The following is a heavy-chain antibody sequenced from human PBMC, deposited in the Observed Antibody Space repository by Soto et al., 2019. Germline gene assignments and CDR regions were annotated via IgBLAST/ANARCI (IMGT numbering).Heavy chain of an antibody. CDR1: GFTFSSYG. CDR3: AREIFEGREAAGIDY. Sequence: QVQLVESGGGVVQPGRSLRLSCAASGFTFSSYGMHWVRQAPGKGLEWVAVIWYDGSNKYYADSVKGRFTISRDNSXXTLYLQMNSLRAEDTAVYYCAREIFEGREAAGIDYWGQGTLVTVSS. D-gene: IGHD6-13*01. J-gene: IGHJ4*02. CDR2: IWYDGSNK. V-gene: IGHV3-33*01.